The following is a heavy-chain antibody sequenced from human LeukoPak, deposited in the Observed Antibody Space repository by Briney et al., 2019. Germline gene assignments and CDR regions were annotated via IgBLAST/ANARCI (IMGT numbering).Heavy chain of an antibody. CDR3: ARANVRVRGVISPFGY. J-gene: IGHJ4*02. V-gene: IGHV1-3*01. CDR1: GYTFTSYA. Sequence: ASVKVSCKASGYTFTSYAMHWVRQAPGQRLEWMGWINAGNGNTKYSQKFQGRVTITRDTSASTAYMELSSLRSEDTAVYYCARANVRVRGVISPFGYWGQGTLVTVSS. D-gene: IGHD3-10*01. CDR2: INAGNGNT.